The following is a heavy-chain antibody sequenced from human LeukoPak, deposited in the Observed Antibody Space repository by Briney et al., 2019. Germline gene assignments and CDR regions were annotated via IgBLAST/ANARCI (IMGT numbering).Heavy chain of an antibody. J-gene: IGHJ4*02. V-gene: IGHV3-7*01. CDR2: IKQDGSEK. D-gene: IGHD5-18*01. Sequence: GGSLRLSCAASGFTFSDYYMSWIRQAPGKGLEWVANIKQDGSEKYYVDSVKGRFTISRDNAKNSLYLQMNSLRAEDTAVYYCARDPEGYSYGYPPDYWGQGTLVTVSS. CDR1: GFTFSDYY. CDR3: ARDPEGYSYGYPPDY.